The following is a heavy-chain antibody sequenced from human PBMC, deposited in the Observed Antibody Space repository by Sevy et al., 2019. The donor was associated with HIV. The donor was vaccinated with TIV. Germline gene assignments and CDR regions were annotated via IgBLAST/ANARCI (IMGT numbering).Heavy chain of an antibody. V-gene: IGHV1-18*04. CDR2: ISAYNGNT. CDR3: ARVNTGIVGATGDYYYYYYMDV. J-gene: IGHJ6*03. D-gene: IGHD1-26*01. CDR1: GYTFTSYG. Sequence: ASVKVSCKASGYTFTSYGISWVRQAPGQGLEWMGWISAYNGNTNYAQKLQGRVTMTTDTSTSTAYMELRSLRSDDTAVYYCARVNTGIVGATGDYYYYYYMDVWRKGTTVTVSS.